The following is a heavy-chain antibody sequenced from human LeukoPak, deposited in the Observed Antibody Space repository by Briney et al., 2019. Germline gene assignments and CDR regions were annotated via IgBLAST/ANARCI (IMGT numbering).Heavy chain of an antibody. V-gene: IGHV3-23*01. CDR1: GFTFTSYG. J-gene: IGHJ4*01. D-gene: IGHD5-24*01. Sequence: GGSLRLSCAASGFTFTSYGMTWVRQAPGQGLDWVSAISLTADTKFYADSVKGRFTISRDNSKNTVYLQMNSLRAEDTAVYYCAKGEPRDGYNDFDYWGHGTLVTVSS. CDR2: ISLTADTK. CDR3: AKGEPRDGYNDFDY.